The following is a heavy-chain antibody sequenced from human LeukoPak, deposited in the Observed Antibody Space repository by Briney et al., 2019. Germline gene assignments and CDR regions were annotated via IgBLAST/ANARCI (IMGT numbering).Heavy chain of an antibody. D-gene: IGHD6-13*01. J-gene: IGHJ4*02. CDR3: ARVSGSSWGGDFDY. CDR2: LNPNSGGT. V-gene: IGHV1-2*06. Sequence: ASVKVSCKASGYTFTGYNMHWVRHAPGQGLEWMGRLNPNSGGTNYAQKFQGSVTMTRDTSISTAYMELSRLRSDDTAVYYCARVSGSSWGGDFDYWGQGTLVTVSS. CDR1: GYTFTGYN.